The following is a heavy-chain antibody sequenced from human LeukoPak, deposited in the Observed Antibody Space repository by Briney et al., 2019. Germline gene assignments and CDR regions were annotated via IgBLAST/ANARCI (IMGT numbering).Heavy chain of an antibody. J-gene: IGHJ4*02. CDR2: IDPSDTYT. V-gene: IGHV5-10-1*01. Sequence: GESLRISCKGSGYSFTGYWISWVRQMPGKGLEWMGRIDPSDTYTNYSPSFQGHVTISADKSISTAYLQWSSLKASDTAMYYCAIGGYYYGSGSYPLDYWGQGTLVTVSS. CDR3: AIGGYYYGSGSYPLDY. D-gene: IGHD3-10*01. CDR1: GYSFTGYW.